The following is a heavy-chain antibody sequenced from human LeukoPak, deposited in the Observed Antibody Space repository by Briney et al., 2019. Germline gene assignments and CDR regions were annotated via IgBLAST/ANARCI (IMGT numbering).Heavy chain of an antibody. CDR3: AKMQGYFDY. V-gene: IGHV3-23*01. Sequence: PGRSLRLSCAASGFTFSSYGMHWVRQAPGKGLEWVSAITSSGETTYYADSVKGRFTISRDNSKNMVYLQMNSLRAEDAATYYCAKMQGYFDYWGQGSLVTVSS. J-gene: IGHJ4*02. CDR1: GFTFSSYG. CDR2: ITSSGETT.